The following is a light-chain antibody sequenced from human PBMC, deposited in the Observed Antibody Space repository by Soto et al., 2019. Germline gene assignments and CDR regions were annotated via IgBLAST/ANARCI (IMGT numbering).Light chain of an antibody. CDR2: EVS. Sequence: QSVLAQPASVSGSPGQSITISCTGSSXDVATYHYVSWYQHHPGKAPKLMIYEVSNRPSGVSTRFSGSKSGDTASLTISNLQAEDEADYYCSSYRRSNTLVFGTGTKVTVL. CDR1: SXDVATYHY. J-gene: IGLJ1*01. CDR3: SSYRRSNTLV. V-gene: IGLV2-14*01.